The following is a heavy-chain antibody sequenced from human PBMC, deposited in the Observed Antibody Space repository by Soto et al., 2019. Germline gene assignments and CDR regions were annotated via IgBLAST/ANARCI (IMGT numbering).Heavy chain of an antibody. CDR1: GGTFSSHT. CDR2: IIPALGTA. J-gene: IGHJ2*01. D-gene: IGHD4-17*01. V-gene: IGHV1-69*08. Sequence: QDQLVQSGAEVKKPGSSVNVSCKASGGTFSSHTFSWVRQAPGQGLERMGRIIPALGTATYAQKFQGRDTITADESASTVYMELNSLRSEDTAVYYCARPDFGDYWYFDLWGRGTLVTVSS. CDR3: ARPDFGDYWYFDL.